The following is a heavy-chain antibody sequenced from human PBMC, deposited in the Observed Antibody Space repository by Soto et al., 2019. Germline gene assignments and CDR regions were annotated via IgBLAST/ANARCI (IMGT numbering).Heavy chain of an antibody. CDR2: IIPIFGTP. D-gene: IGHD5-12*01. CDR1: GVTFSRQD. CDR3: ATNEGRDGYSFDY. J-gene: IGHJ4*02. Sequence: QVQLVQSGAEVKKPGSSVKVSCKASGVTFSRQDMRWVRQAPGQGLEWMGGIIPIFGTPQYAEKFQDRVTITADESTSTPTMELSSLTSEDTAVYYCATNEGRDGYSFDYWGQGTLVTVSS. V-gene: IGHV1-69*01.